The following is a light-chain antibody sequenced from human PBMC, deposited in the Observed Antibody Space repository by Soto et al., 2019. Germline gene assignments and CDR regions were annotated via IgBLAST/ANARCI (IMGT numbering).Light chain of an antibody. CDR1: SSDVGSYNL. Sequence: QSVLTQPASVSGSPGQSITISCTGTSSDVGSYNLVSWYQQHPGKAPKFMIYEATNRPSGVSNRFSGSKSGNTASLTISGLQADDEADYYCCSYAGSSTYVFGTGTKVTVL. J-gene: IGLJ1*01. CDR2: EAT. CDR3: CSYAGSSTYV. V-gene: IGLV2-23*01.